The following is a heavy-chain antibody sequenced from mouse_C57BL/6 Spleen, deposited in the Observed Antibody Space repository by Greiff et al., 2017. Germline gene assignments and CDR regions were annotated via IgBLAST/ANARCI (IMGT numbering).Heavy chain of an antibody. Sequence: QVQLQQPGAELVMPGASVKLSCKASGYTFTSYWMHWVKQRPGQGLEWIGEIDPSDSYTNYNPKFKGKSTLTVDKSSSTAYMQLSSLASEDSAVYYCATIAAWFAYWGQGTLVTVSA. CDR3: ATIAAWFAY. D-gene: IGHD2-12*01. J-gene: IGHJ3*01. CDR2: IDPSDSYT. CDR1: GYTFTSYW. V-gene: IGHV1-69*01.